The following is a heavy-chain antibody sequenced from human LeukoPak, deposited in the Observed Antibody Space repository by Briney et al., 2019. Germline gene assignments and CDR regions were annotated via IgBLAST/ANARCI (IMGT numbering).Heavy chain of an antibody. Sequence: SSVKVSCKASGGTFSSYAISWVRQAPGQGLEWMGGIIPIFGTANYAQKFQGRVTITADESTSTAYMELSSLRSEDTAVYYCAGVTYSSGYDRNDYWGQGTLVTVSS. J-gene: IGHJ4*02. CDR3: AGVTYSSGYDRNDY. V-gene: IGHV1-69*01. CDR1: GGTFSSYA. D-gene: IGHD3-22*01. CDR2: IIPIFGTA.